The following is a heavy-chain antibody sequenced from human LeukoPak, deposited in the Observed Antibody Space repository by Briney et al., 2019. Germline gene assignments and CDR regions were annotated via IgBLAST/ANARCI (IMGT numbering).Heavy chain of an antibody. J-gene: IGHJ5*02. V-gene: IGHV1-46*01. CDR2: INPSGGNT. CDR3: ARELELPGWFDP. D-gene: IGHD1-7*01. Sequence: ASVKVSCKASGYTFTSYYMHWVRQAPGQGLEWMGIINPSGGNTSYAQKFQGRVTMTRDTSTSTVYMELSSLRSEDTAVYYCARELELPGWFDPWGQGTLVTVSS. CDR1: GYTFTSYY.